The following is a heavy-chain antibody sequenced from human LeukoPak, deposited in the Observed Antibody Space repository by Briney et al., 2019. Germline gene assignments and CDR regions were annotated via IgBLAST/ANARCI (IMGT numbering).Heavy chain of an antibody. Sequence: SEMLSLTCTVSGGSISSYYWSWSRQPPGKGLEWIGYIYYSENTNYNPSLKSRVTMSVDTSNNQFSLRLSSVTAADTAVYYCARQAWKKFDFWGQGTLVPVSS. J-gene: IGHJ4*02. CDR2: IYYSENT. CDR1: GGSISSYY. V-gene: IGHV4-59*08. D-gene: IGHD1-1*01. CDR3: ARQAWKKFDF.